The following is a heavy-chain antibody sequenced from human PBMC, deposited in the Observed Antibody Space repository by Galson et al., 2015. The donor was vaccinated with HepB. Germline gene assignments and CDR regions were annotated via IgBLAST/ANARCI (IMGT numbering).Heavy chain of an antibody. CDR2: ISAYNGNT. J-gene: IGHJ4*02. V-gene: IGHV1-18*01. CDR3: ARDRDLLPTAYYYDSSGYSLY. D-gene: IGHD3-22*01. CDR1: GYTFTIYG. Sequence: SVKVSCKASGYTFTIYGISWVRQAPGQGLEWMGWISAYNGNTNYAQKFQGRVTMTTDTSTSTAYMELRSLRPDDTAVYYCARDRDLLPTAYYYDSSGYSLYWGQGTLVTVSS.